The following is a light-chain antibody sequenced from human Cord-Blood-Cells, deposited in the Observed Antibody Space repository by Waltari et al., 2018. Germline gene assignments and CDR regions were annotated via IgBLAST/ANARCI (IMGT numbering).Light chain of an antibody. CDR3: QQYNNWPLFT. Sequence: EIVMTQSPATLSVSPGERATLSCRASQSVSSNLAWYQQNPGQAPRLLIYGASTRATGIPAGFSGSGSGTEFTLTISSLQSQDFAVYYCQQYNNWPLFTFGQGTKLEIK. J-gene: IGKJ2*01. V-gene: IGKV3-15*01. CDR2: GAS. CDR1: QSVSSN.